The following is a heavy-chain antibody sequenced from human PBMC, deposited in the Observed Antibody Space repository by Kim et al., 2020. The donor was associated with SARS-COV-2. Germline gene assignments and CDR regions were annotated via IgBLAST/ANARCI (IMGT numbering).Heavy chain of an antibody. CDR2: INHSGST. CDR3: ARGRRVLLWFGELYGAFDI. J-gene: IGHJ3*02. Sequence: SETLSLTCAVYGGSFSGYYWSWIRQPPGKGLEWIGEINHSGSTNYNPSLKSRVTISVDTSKNQFSLKLSSVTAADTAVYYCARGRRVLLWFGELYGAFDIWGQGTMVTVSS. CDR1: GGSFSGYY. V-gene: IGHV4-34*01. D-gene: IGHD3-10*01.